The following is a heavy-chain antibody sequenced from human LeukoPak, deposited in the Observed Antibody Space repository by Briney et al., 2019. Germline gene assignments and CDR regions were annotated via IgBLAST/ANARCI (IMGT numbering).Heavy chain of an antibody. Sequence: GGSLRLSCTASGFTFSRYAMSWVRQAPGKGLEWVSVLSGSGTTAHYADSVKGRFTISRDNSRNAVFLEMNSLRAEDTALYYCAKDFVGTGNFRGGDYWGQGTLVTVSS. D-gene: IGHD1-1*01. CDR3: AKDFVGTGNFRGGDY. J-gene: IGHJ4*02. CDR1: GFTFSRYA. V-gene: IGHV3-23*01. CDR2: LSGSGTTA.